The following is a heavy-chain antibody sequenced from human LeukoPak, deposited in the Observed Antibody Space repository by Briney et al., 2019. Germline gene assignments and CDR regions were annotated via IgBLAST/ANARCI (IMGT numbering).Heavy chain of an antibody. V-gene: IGHV3-30-3*01. J-gene: IGHJ6*02. D-gene: IGHD3-10*01. CDR1: GFTFSSYA. CDR3: ARDFGNRGVRGPLDYYGMDV. CDR2: ISYDGSNK. Sequence: PGGSLRLSCAASGFTFSSYAMHWVRQAPGKGLEWVAVISYDGSNKYYADSVKGRFTISRDNSKNTLYLQMNSLRAEDTAVYYCARDFGNRGVRGPLDYYGMDVWGQGTTVTVSS.